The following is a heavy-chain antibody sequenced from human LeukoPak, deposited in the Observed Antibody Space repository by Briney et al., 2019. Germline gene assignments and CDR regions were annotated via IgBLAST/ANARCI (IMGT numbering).Heavy chain of an antibody. CDR2: ISGSGGST. CDR1: GFTFDDYA. J-gene: IGHJ4*02. V-gene: IGHV3-23*01. D-gene: IGHD2-2*01. Sequence: PGGPLRLSCAASGFTFDDYAMHWVRQAPGKGLEWVSAISGSGGSTYYADSVKGRFTISRDNSKNALFLQMNSLRAEDTAVYYCAKSGPYCSSTSCNYFDYWGQGTLVTVSS. CDR3: AKSGPYCSSTSCNYFDY.